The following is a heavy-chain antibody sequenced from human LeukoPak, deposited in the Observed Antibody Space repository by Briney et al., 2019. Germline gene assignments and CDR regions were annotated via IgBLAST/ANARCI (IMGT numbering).Heavy chain of an antibody. D-gene: IGHD6-13*01. Sequence: GGSLRLSCAASGFTFGTYWMGWVRQAPGKGLEWVANIKQDGSEKSYVDSVKGRFTISRDNVKNSLYLQMNSLRAKDTAVYYCARDLGRLGAAASTYGMDAWGQGTTVTVSS. J-gene: IGHJ6*02. CDR1: GFTFGTYW. V-gene: IGHV3-7*01. CDR3: ARDLGRLGAAASTYGMDA. CDR2: IKQDGSEK.